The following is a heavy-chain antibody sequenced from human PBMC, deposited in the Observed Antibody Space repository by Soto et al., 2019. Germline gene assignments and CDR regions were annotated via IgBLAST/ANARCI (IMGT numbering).Heavy chain of an antibody. D-gene: IGHD6-19*01. V-gene: IGHV3-7*01. J-gene: IGHJ6*02. CDR3: ARGVGSRIAVAGTADYYYGMDV. Sequence: GGSLRLSCAASGFTFSSYWMSWVRQAPGKGLEWVANIKQDGSEKYYVDSVKDRFTISRDNAKNSLYLQMNSLRVEVTAVYYCARGVGSRIAVAGTADYYYGMDVWGQGTTVTVSS. CDR1: GFTFSSYW. CDR2: IKQDGSEK.